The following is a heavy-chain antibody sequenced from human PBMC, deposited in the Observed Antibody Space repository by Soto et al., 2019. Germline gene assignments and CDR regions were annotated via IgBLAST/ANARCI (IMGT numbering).Heavy chain of an antibody. D-gene: IGHD2-8*01. V-gene: IGHV3-48*01. CDR1: GFTFSSYS. Sequence: EVQLVESGGGLVQPGGSLRLSCAASGFTFSSYSMNWVRQAPGKGLEWVSYISSTSNTIYYADSVKGRFTISRDNAKNSLVLQMNSLRAEDTAIYYCARKHGDSYYYFYMDVWGKGTTVTVSS. CDR3: ARKHGDSYYYFYMDV. J-gene: IGHJ6*03. CDR2: ISSTSNTI.